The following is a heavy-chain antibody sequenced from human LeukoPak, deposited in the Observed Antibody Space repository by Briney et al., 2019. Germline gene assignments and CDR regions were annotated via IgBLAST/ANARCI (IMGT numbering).Heavy chain of an antibody. Sequence: GVSLRLSCAASGFTVSSDYMSWVRQAPGKGLEWVSVIYTGGSTYYADSVKGRFTISRDNSKNTLCLQMNSLRAEDTAVYYCARDGSSGWYYFDYWGQGTLVTVSS. V-gene: IGHV3-53*01. CDR3: ARDGSSGWYYFDY. CDR1: GFTVSSDY. CDR2: IYTGGST. J-gene: IGHJ4*02. D-gene: IGHD6-19*01.